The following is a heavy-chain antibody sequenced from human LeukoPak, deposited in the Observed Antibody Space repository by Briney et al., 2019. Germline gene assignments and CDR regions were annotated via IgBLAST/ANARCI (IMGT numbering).Heavy chain of an antibody. CDR2: ISAYNGST. D-gene: IGHD3-3*01. Sequence: WASVKVSCKASGYTFTSYGISWVRQAPGQGLEWMGWISAYNGSTNYAQKLQGRVTMTTDTSTSTAYMELRSLRSDDTAVYYCARYGSDYDFWSGYYYYYYYYMDVWGKGTTVTVSS. V-gene: IGHV1-18*01. J-gene: IGHJ6*03. CDR3: ARYGSDYDFWSGYYYYYYYYMDV. CDR1: GYTFTSYG.